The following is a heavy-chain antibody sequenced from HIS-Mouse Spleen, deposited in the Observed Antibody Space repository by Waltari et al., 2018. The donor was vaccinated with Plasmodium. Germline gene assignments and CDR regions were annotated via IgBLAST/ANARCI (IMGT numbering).Heavy chain of an antibody. CDR2: INPNSGGT. D-gene: IGHD6-13*01. J-gene: IGHJ1*01. CDR1: GYTFTGYY. Sequence: QVQLVQSGAEVTKPGASVKVSCKAYGYTFTGYYLHLVREAPGHGLEWMGWINPNSGGTNYAQKFQGRVTMTRDTSISTAYMELSRLRSDDTAVYYCARVLGYKAAAGTFVEYFQHWGQGTLVTVSS. V-gene: IGHV1-2*02. CDR3: ARVLGYKAAAGTFVEYFQH.